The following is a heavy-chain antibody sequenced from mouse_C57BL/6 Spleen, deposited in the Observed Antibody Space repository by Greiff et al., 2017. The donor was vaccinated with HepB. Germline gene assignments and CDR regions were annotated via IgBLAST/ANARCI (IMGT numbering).Heavy chain of an antibody. Sequence: QVQLQQPGTELVKPGASVKLSCKASGYTFTSYWMHWVKQRPGQGLEWIGNINPSNGGTNYNEKFKSKATLTVDKTSSTAYMQLSSLTSEDSAVYYCARDGGLRRGFDYWGQGTTLTVSS. J-gene: IGHJ2*01. CDR2: INPSNGGT. D-gene: IGHD2-2*01. CDR1: GYTFTSYW. V-gene: IGHV1-53*01. CDR3: ARDGGLRRGFDY.